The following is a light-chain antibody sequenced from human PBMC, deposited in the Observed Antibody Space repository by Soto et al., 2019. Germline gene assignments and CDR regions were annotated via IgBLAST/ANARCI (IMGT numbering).Light chain of an antibody. CDR1: QSISTF. J-gene: IGKJ1*01. V-gene: IGKV1-39*01. CDR2: PAS. Sequence: DIQMTQSPSSLSASVGDRVSGTCRASQSISTFLKSYQQRPGEAAKLLLYPASSLQSGVPSRFRGRGSGADFTLTIGSLQPEDFANYYCQHNYTTPRTFGQGPKVQVK. CDR3: QHNYTTPRT.